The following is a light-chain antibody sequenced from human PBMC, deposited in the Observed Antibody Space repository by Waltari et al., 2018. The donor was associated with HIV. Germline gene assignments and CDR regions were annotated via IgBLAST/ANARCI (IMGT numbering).Light chain of an antibody. J-gene: IGLJ3*02. Sequence: QSALTQPASASASPGQSTTIPCTATSSDDVSHNLVSWYQHHPGRAPKLIIYEVIKRPSGVSHRFSGSKSGNTASLTISGLQAEDEADYYCCSFADTNTWVFGGGTKLTVL. V-gene: IGLV2-23*02. CDR3: CSFADTNTWV. CDR2: EVI. CDR1: SSDDVSHNL.